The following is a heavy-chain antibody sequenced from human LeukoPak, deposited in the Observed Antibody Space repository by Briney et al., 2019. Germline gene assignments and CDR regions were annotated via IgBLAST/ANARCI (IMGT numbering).Heavy chain of an antibody. V-gene: IGHV3-33*01. D-gene: IGHD2-21*02. J-gene: IGHJ4*02. CDR1: GFNFSNYG. CDR2: IWYDGSNK. CDR3: TANFDF. Sequence: GGSLRLSCAASGFNFSNYGMHWVRQPPGMGLEWVAVIWYDGSNKYYADSVKGRFTISRDNSKDTLYVQMNSLRAEDTAMYYCTANFDFWGQGTLVTVSS.